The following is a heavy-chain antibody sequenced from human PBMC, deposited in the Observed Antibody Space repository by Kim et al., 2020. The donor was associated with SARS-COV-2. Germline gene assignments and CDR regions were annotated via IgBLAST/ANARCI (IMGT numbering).Heavy chain of an antibody. V-gene: IGHV3-23*01. CDR3: ATGGYSSGWGHYYFDF. CDR2: ISGGGGST. Sequence: GGSLRLSCAASGFTFSSYALSWVRQAPGQGLEWVSAISGGGGSTYYADSVKGRFTISRDNSKSTLYLQMSGLRAEDTAVFYCATGGYSSGWGHYYFDFWG. CDR1: GFTFSSYA. D-gene: IGHD6-19*01. J-gene: IGHJ4*01.